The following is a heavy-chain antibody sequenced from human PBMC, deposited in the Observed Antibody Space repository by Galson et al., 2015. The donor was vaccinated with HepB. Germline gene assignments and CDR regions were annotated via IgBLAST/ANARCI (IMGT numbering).Heavy chain of an antibody. CDR3: ANSWTGVVESMGHYFES. V-gene: IGHV3-23*01. D-gene: IGHD1-1*01. Sequence: LRLSCAASGFTFSHHAMSWVRQAPGEGLEWVSAVSGSGESTFYADSVKGRFTISRDNSKNTVFLQMSSLRGEDTAVYYCANSWTGVVESMGHYFESWGQGTLVTVSS. CDR2: VSGSGEST. J-gene: IGHJ4*02. CDR1: GFTFSHHA.